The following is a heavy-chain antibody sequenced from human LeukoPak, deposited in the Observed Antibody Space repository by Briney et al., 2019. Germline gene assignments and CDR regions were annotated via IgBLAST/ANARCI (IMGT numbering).Heavy chain of an antibody. CDR1: GGSISINY. CDR3: ARDYSDSSGYSPFQH. Sequence: PSETLSLTCTVCGGSISINYWNWIRQPPGKGLEWIGFIYFTGSTIYNPSLKSRVTISVDTSKNQFSLRLTSVTAADTAVYYCARDYSDSSGYSPFQHWGQGTLVTVSS. J-gene: IGHJ1*01. CDR2: IYFTGST. D-gene: IGHD3-22*01. V-gene: IGHV4-59*01.